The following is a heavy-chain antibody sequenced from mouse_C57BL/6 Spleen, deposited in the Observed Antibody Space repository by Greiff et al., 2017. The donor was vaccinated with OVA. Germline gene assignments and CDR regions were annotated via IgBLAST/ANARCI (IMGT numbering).Heavy chain of an antibody. D-gene: IGHD1-1*01. V-gene: IGHV1-62-2*01. CDR1: GYTFTEYT. CDR3: ARHEEPDYYGSSDYAMDY. Sequence: QVQLQQSGAELVKPGASVKLSCKASGYTFTEYTIHWVKQRSGQGLEWIGWFYPGSGSIKYNERFKDKATLTADKSSSTVYMELSRLTSEASAVYFCARHEEPDYYGSSDYAMDYWGQGTSVTVSS. CDR2: FYPGSGSI. J-gene: IGHJ4*01.